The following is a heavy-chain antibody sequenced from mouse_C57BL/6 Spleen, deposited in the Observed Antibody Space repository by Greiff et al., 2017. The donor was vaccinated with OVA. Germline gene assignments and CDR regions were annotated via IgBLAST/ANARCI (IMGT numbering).Heavy chain of an antibody. CDR1: GYTFTRYW. Sequence: VQLQQPGAELVMPGASVKLSCKASGYTFTRYWMHWVKQRPGQGLEWIGEIDPSDSYTNYNQKFKGKSTLTVDKSSSTAYMQLSSLTSEDSAVYYCARWTDYWGQGTSVTVSS. J-gene: IGHJ4*01. CDR3: ARWTDY. V-gene: IGHV1-69*01. CDR2: IDPSDSYT.